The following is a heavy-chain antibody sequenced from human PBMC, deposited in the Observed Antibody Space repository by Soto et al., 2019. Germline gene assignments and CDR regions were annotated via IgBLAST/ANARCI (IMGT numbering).Heavy chain of an antibody. V-gene: IGHV1-69*02. CDR2: IIPILGIA. CDR1: GGTFSSYT. J-gene: IGHJ5*02. Sequence: QVQLVQSGAEVKKPGSSVKVSCKASGGTFSSYTISWVRQAPGQGLEWMGRIIPILGIANYAQKFQGRVTITADKSTSTAYMELSSLRSEDTAVYYCARASGGGGSIAARRDWFDPWGQGTLVTVSS. CDR3: ARASGGGGSIAARRDWFDP. D-gene: IGHD6-6*01.